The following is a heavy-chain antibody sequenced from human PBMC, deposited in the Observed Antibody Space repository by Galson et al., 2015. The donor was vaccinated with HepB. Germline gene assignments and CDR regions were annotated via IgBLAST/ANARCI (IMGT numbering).Heavy chain of an antibody. Sequence: SLRLSCAASGFTFGTSWMTWVRQGPGRGLEWVASINADGSDELYEDSVKDRFTISRDKAKTSLYLQMNSLRVEDTGACYCATDGGWFRLDPWGQGTLVTVSS. D-gene: IGHD2-15*01. CDR2: INADGSDE. J-gene: IGHJ5*02. CDR3: ATDGGWFRLDP. CDR1: GFTFGTSW. V-gene: IGHV3-7*01.